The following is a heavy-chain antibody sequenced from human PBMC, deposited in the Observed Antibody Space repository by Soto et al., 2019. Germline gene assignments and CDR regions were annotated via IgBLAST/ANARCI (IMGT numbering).Heavy chain of an antibody. J-gene: IGHJ4*02. CDR2: IHKTGTIT. CDR3: VRDLNYKFFFDL. CDR1: GFTFSTYA. Sequence: EGHVVESGGDLVQPGDSPTISCAASGFTFSTYAMSWVRQAPGKGLEWVSGIHKTGTITFYADSVKGRFTISRDNSKNTLYLHMRSLRDGDTAVYYCVRDLNYKFFFDLWGQGTLVTVSS. D-gene: IGHD3-10*01. V-gene: IGHV3-23*05.